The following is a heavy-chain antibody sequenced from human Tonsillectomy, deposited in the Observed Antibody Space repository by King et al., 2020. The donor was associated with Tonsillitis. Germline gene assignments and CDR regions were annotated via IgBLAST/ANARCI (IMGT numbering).Heavy chain of an antibody. Sequence: VQLVESGGDLVNPGGSLRLSCAASVFTLSKVWMSWVRQAPGKGLEWVGRTKSKADDGTIDYAAPVRGRFTISRDDSKNTLYLEMNSLKTEDTAVYYCAKEAYCSSTSCPASLDCWGQGVLVTVSS. CDR3: AKEAYCSSTSCPASLDC. CDR2: TKSKADDGTI. J-gene: IGHJ4*02. D-gene: IGHD2-2*01. V-gene: IGHV3-15*01. CDR1: VFTLSKVW.